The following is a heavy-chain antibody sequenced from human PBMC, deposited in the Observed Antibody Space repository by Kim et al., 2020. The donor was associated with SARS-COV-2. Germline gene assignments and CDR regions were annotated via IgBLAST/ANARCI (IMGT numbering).Heavy chain of an antibody. CDR3: ARDLQSGLLPQVIDY. V-gene: IGHV3-33*05. J-gene: IGHJ4*02. CDR2: ISYDGSNK. Sequence: GGSLRLSCAASGFTFSSYGMHWVRQAPGKGLEWVAVISYDGSNKYYADSVKGRFTISRDNSKNTLYLQMNSLRAEDTAVYYCARDLQSGLLPQVIDYWGQGTLVTVSS. D-gene: IGHD2-15*01. CDR1: GFTFSSYG.